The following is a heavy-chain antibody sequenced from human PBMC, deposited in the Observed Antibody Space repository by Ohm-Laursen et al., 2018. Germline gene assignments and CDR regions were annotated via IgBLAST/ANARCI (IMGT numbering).Heavy chain of an antibody. CDR1: GGSFSGYY. CDR3: ARHTGLRDFQH. V-gene: IGHV4-34*01. Sequence: SETLSLTCGVCGGSFSGYYWSWIRQPPGKGLEWIGEINHSGSTNYNPSLKSRVTISVDTSKNQFSLKLSSVTAADTAVYYCARHTGLRDFQHWGQGTLVTVSS. CDR2: INHSGST. J-gene: IGHJ1*01. D-gene: IGHD3-3*01.